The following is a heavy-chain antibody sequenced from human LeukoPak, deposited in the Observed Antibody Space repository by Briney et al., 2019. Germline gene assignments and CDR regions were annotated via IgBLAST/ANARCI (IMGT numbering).Heavy chain of an antibody. V-gene: IGHV3-7*01. CDR3: ARGYAQGPFGY. CDR1: EFTFSSYW. D-gene: IGHD1-1*01. Sequence: PGGSLRLSCTASEFTFSSYWMNWVRQAPGKGLEWVANIKQDGNEKYYVDSVKGRFIISRDNAKNSLYLQMNRLRAEDTAVYYCARGYAQGPFGYWGQGTLVTVSS. J-gene: IGHJ4*02. CDR2: IKQDGNEK.